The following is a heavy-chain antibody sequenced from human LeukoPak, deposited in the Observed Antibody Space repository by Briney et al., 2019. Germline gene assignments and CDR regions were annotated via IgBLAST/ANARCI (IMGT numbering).Heavy chain of an antibody. Sequence: GESLKISCKGSGYSFSNYWIAWVRQMPGKGLQWMGSVYPGDSDTRYSPSFQGQVTISADKSFNTAYLQWSSLKASDTAIYYCPRPSRNYFDYWGQGTLVTVSS. CDR2: VYPGDSDT. CDR3: PRPSRNYFDY. CDR1: GYSFSNYW. J-gene: IGHJ4*02. V-gene: IGHV5-51*01.